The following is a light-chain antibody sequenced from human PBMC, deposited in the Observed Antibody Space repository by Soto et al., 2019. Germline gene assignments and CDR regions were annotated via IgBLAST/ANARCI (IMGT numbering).Light chain of an antibody. Sequence: QSVLTQPPSVSGAPGQRVTISCTGSSSNIGAGYDVHWYQQLPGIAPKLLIYANTNPPSGVPDRFSGSKSGTSASLAITGLQAEDEADYYCQSYDSSLSGSGVVFGGGTKLTVL. CDR3: QSYDSSLSGSGVV. J-gene: IGLJ2*01. CDR2: ANT. V-gene: IGLV1-40*01. CDR1: SSNIGAGYD.